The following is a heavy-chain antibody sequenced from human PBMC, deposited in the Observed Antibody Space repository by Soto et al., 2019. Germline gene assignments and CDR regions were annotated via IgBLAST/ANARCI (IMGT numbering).Heavy chain of an antibody. CDR1: KFTFSRYG. J-gene: IGHJ4*02. CDR3: AKDLGGMLGVDS. CDR2: ISGSGGYT. V-gene: IGHV3-23*01. Sequence: EVQLLASGGGLAQPGGSLRLSCEGSKFTFSRYGMTWVRQAPGQGLQWVSTISGSGGYTYYTDSVTGRFTISRDNSNSALYLQMNSLRAEDTATYFCAKDLGGMLGVDSWGQGIPVTVSS. D-gene: IGHD1-26*01.